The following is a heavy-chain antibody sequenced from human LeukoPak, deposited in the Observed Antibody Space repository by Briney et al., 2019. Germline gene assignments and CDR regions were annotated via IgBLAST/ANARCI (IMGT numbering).Heavy chain of an antibody. CDR3: AKTGGNSWHHFDY. J-gene: IGHJ4*02. CDR2: ISASGGST. D-gene: IGHD6-13*01. Sequence: GGSLRLSCAASGFTFSSYSMNWVRQAPGKGLEWVSAISASGGSTYYADSVKGRFTISRDNSRNTLYLQMNSLRAEDTAIYHCAKTGGNSWHHFDYWGQGTLVSVSS. CDR1: GFTFSSYS. V-gene: IGHV3-23*01.